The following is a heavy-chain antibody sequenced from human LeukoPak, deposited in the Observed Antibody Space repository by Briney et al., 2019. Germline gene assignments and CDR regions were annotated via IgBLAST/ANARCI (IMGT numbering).Heavy chain of an antibody. CDR1: GFTFSSYS. J-gene: IGHJ4*02. D-gene: IGHD6-19*01. CDR2: ISSSSSTI. CDR3: ARVEWQWLVTY. Sequence: GGSLRLYCAASGFTFSSYSMNWVRQAPGKGLEWVSYISSSSSTIYYADSVKGRSTISRDNAKNSLYLQMNSLRAEDTAVYYCARVEWQWLVTYWGQGTLVTVSS. V-gene: IGHV3-48*04.